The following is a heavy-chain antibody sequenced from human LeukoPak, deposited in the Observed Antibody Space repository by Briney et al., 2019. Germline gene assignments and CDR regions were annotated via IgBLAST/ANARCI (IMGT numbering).Heavy chain of an antibody. CDR2: LYSGSDT. CDR1: GFIVSTNY. V-gene: IGHV3-53*01. Sequence: GGSLRLSCAASGFIVSTNYMNWVRQAPGKGLEWVSILYSGSDTYYSDSVKGRFTISRDDSRNTLFLHMSSLKAEDTAIYFCARVGDNFHWFLDLWGRGTLVAVSS. CDR3: ARVGDNFHWFLDL. D-gene: IGHD4-23*01. J-gene: IGHJ2*01.